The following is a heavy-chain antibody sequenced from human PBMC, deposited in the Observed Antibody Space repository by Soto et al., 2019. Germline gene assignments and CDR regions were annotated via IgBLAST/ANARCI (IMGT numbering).Heavy chain of an antibody. J-gene: IGHJ6*03. V-gene: IGHV4-31*03. Sequence: PSETLSLTCTVSGGSISSGGYYWSWIRQHPGKGLEWIGYIYYSGSTYYNPSLKSRVTISVDTSKNQFSLKLSSVTAADTAVYYCARGQYGDTTEVYYYYYMDVWGTGTTVTVSS. CDR1: GGSISSGGYY. CDR2: IYYSGST. D-gene: IGHD4-17*01. CDR3: ARGQYGDTTEVYYYYYMDV.